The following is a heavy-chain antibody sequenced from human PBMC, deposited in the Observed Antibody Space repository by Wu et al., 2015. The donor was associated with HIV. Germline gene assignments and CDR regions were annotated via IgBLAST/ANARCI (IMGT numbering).Heavy chain of an antibody. CDR3: ARETRTDSSGYYWLGAFDI. V-gene: IGHV1-2*02. Sequence: QVQLVQSGAEVKKPGASVKVSCKASGYTFTGYYMHWVRQAPGQGLEWMGWINPNSGGTNYAQKFQGRVIMTRDTSISTAYMELSRLRSDDTAVYYCARETRTDSSGYYWLGAFDIWGQGTMVTVSS. D-gene: IGHD3-22*01. J-gene: IGHJ3*02. CDR1: GYTFTGYY. CDR2: INPNSGGT.